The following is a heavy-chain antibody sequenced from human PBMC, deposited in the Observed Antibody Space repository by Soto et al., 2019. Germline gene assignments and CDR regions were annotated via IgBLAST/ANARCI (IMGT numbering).Heavy chain of an antibody. CDR3: ARAEDWNFIYWFDP. D-gene: IGHD1-7*01. J-gene: IGHJ5*02. Sequence: XSVKVSCNASGYPFITYDINWVRQAPGQGLEWMGWVNPHSGKTEFAQKFQGRLTMTTNTSINSAYMELSNLRSEDTAMYYCARAEDWNFIYWFDPWGRGTLVTVSS. CDR1: GYPFITYD. CDR2: VNPHSGKT. V-gene: IGHV1-8*01.